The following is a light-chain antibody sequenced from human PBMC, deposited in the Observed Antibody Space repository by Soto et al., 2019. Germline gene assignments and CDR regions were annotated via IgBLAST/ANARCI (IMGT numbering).Light chain of an antibody. CDR1: QSVSSSY. Sequence: EIVLTQSPGTLSLSPGERATLSCRASQSVSSSYLAWYQQKPGQAPRLLIYGASSRATGIPDRFSGSGSGTDFTLTISRLEPEDFAMYYCQQYGSSLATFGQGTKLEIK. CDR3: QQYGSSLAT. J-gene: IGKJ2*01. CDR2: GAS. V-gene: IGKV3-20*01.